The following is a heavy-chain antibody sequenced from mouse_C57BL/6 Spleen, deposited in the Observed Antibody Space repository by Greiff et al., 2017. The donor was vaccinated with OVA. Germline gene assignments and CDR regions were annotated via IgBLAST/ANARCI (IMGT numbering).Heavy chain of an antibody. CDR3: ARPSNNYAMDY. V-gene: IGHV5-6*01. Sequence: EVKLVESGGDLVKPGGSLKLSCAASGFTFSSSGMSWVRQTPDKRLEWVATISSGGSYTYYPDSVKGRFTISRDKAKNTLYLQMSSLKSEDTAMDYCARPSNNYAMDYWGQGTSVTVSS. D-gene: IGHD2-5*01. CDR2: ISSGGSYT. CDR1: GFTFSSSG. J-gene: IGHJ4*01.